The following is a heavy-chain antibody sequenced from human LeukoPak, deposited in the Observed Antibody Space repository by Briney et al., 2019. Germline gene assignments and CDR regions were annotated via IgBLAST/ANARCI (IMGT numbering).Heavy chain of an antibody. Sequence: PSETLSLTCTVSGGSISSYYWSWIRQPPGKGLEWIGYIYYSGSTNYNPSLKSRVTISVDRSKNQFSLKLSSVTAADTAVYYCARDRDSSGWYDYWGQGTLVTVSS. CDR3: ARDRDSSGWYDY. D-gene: IGHD6-19*01. V-gene: IGHV4-59*12. CDR1: GGSISSYY. CDR2: IYYSGST. J-gene: IGHJ4*02.